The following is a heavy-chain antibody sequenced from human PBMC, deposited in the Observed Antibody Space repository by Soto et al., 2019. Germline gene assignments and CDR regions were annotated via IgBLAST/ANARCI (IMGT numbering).Heavy chain of an antibody. D-gene: IGHD2-2*02. CDR2: IIPIFGTA. Sequence: GASVKVSCKASGGTFSSYSISWVLQAPGQGLEWMGGIIPIFGTANYAQKFQGRVTITADKSTSTAYMELSSLRSEDTAVYYCARIGRYCSSTSCYIHYYYYGMDVWGQGTTVTVSS. CDR3: ARIGRYCSSTSCYIHYYYYGMDV. CDR1: GGTFSSYS. J-gene: IGHJ6*02. V-gene: IGHV1-69*06.